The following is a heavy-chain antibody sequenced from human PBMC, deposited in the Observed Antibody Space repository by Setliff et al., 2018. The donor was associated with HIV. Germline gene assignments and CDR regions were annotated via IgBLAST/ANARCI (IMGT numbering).Heavy chain of an antibody. CDR1: GYTFTSYD. CDR3: ATSGFYDILTGPTPGAFDI. V-gene: IGHV1-8*02. Sequence: ASVKVSCKASGYTFTSYDINWVRQAPGQGLEWMGWMNPNSGNTGYARKFQGRITMTRNTSITTAYMELSSLGSEDTAVYYCATSGFYDILTGPTPGAFDIWGQGTLVTVSS. CDR2: MNPNSGNT. D-gene: IGHD3-9*01. J-gene: IGHJ3*02.